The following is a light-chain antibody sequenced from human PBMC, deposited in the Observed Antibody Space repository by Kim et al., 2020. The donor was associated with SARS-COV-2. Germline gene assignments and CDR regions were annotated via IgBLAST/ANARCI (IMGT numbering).Light chain of an antibody. CDR1: SLRSYY. J-gene: IGLJ2*01. Sequence: VALGQTVRITCQGDSLRSYYAPWYLQKSGQAPVLVFYGKDKRPAGSQDRFSGSSSGSTASLTITGAQAADEADYYCKSRESRGNVVFGGGTKVTVL. CDR3: KSRESRGNVV. V-gene: IGLV3-19*01. CDR2: GKD.